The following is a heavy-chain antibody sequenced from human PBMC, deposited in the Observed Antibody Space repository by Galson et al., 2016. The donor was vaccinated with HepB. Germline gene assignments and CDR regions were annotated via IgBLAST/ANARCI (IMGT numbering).Heavy chain of an antibody. J-gene: IGHJ4*02. CDR1: GFTISSYW. Sequence: SLRLSCAASGFTISSYWMHWVRQAPGKRLVWVSRINSDGSSTSYAESVKGRFTISRDNVKNTLYLQMNSLRAEDTAVYYCARSLLNYYDTSAPDYWGQGTLVTVSS. D-gene: IGHD3-22*01. CDR2: INSDGSST. V-gene: IGHV3-74*01. CDR3: ARSLLNYYDTSAPDY.